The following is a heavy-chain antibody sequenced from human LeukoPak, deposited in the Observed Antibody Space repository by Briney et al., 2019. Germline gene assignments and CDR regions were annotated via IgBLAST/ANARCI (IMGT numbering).Heavy chain of an antibody. V-gene: IGHV3-48*03. CDR3: ATSYADYAEYFHY. J-gene: IGHJ1*01. CDR2: ISSSGSTI. Sequence: GGSLRLSCAASGFTFSYYDMNWVRQAPGKGLERVSYISSSGSTIYYADSVKGRFTISRDNAKNSQYLQMNSLRVEDTAVYYCATSYADYAEYFHYWGQGTLVTVSS. CDR1: GFTFSYYD. D-gene: IGHD4-17*01.